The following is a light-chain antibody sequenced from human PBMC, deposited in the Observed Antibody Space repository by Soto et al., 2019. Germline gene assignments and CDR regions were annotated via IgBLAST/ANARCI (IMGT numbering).Light chain of an antibody. CDR3: CSYAGTYTWI. CDR2: DVT. J-gene: IGLJ2*01. CDR1: SNNVGGYNY. V-gene: IGLV2-11*01. Sequence: QSALTQPRSVSGSPGQSVTISCTGASNNVGGYNYVSWYQHHPGKVPQLIIYDVTKRPSGVPDRFSGSKSGNTASLTISGLQVEDEAYYYCCSYAGTYTWIFGGGTQLTVL.